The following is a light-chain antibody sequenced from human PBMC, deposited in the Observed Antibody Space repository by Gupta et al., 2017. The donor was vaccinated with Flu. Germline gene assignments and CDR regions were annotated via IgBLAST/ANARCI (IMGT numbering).Light chain of an antibody. Sequence: DIVMTQTPLSLSVTPGQPASISCKSSQSLLHSDGMTYFQWYLQKPGQPPQLLYYEVSKRFSVVPDRFSGSGSGTNFTLNISRVEAEEVGVYCCMQRVHFRTFGQGTKVEIK. CDR3: MQRVHFRT. CDR1: QSLLHSDGMTY. V-gene: IGKV2D-29*01. J-gene: IGKJ1*01. CDR2: EVS.